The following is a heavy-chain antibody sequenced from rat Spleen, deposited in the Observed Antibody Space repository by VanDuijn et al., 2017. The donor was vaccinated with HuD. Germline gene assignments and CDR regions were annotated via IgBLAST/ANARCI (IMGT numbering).Heavy chain of an antibody. J-gene: IGHJ3*01. CDR3: TTFYYYDGSYYYPFAY. CDR2: IWINGGT. D-gene: IGHD1-12*02. V-gene: IGHV2-1*01. CDR1: GFSLSNS. Sequence: QVQLKESGPGLVQPSQTLSLTCTVSGFSLSNSVNWIRQPPGKGLEWVGVIWINGGTDYNPAIKSRLSISRDTSKSQVFLKMNSLQTVDTAIYFCTTFYYYDGSYYYPFAYWGQGTLVTVSS.